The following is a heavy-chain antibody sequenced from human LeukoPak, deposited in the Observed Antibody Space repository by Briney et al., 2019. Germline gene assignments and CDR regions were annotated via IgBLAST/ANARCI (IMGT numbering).Heavy chain of an antibody. CDR3: ARGPVEMATIFTY. Sequence: SVTVSCKASGGTFSSYAISWVRQAPGQGLEWMGGIIPIFGTANYAQKFQGRVTITADKSTSTDYMELSSLRSEDTAVYYCARGPVEMATIFTYWGQGTLVTVSS. D-gene: IGHD5-24*01. CDR2: IIPIFGTA. J-gene: IGHJ4*02. V-gene: IGHV1-69*06. CDR1: GGTFSSYA.